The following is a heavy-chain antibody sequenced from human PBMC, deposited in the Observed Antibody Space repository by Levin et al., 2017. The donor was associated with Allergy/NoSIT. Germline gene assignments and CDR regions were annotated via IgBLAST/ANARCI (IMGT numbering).Heavy chain of an antibody. CDR3: AHSLYCSGGSCYGRIDAFDI. CDR1: GFLLSTSGVG. V-gene: IGHV2-5*02. CDR2: IYWDDDK. D-gene: IGHD2-15*01. J-gene: IGHJ3*02. Sequence: SGPTLVKPTQTLTLTCTFSGFLLSTSGVGVGWIRQPPGKALEWLALIYWDDDKRYSPSLKSRRTITKDTSKNQVVLTMTNMGPVDTATYYCAHSLYCSGGSCYGRIDAFDIWGQGTMVTVSS.